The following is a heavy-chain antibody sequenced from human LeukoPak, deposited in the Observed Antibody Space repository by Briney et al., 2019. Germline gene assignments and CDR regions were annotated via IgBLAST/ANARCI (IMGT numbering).Heavy chain of an antibody. J-gene: IGHJ4*02. Sequence: GGSLRLSCAASGFTLSSYEMNWVRQAPGRGLEWVSYISSSGGTIYYADSVKGRFTISRDNAKNSLYLQMNSLRAEDTAIYYCARDLCSGGSCSDYWGQGTLVTVSS. CDR2: ISSSGGTI. V-gene: IGHV3-48*03. CDR1: GFTLSSYE. CDR3: ARDLCSGGSCSDY. D-gene: IGHD2-15*01.